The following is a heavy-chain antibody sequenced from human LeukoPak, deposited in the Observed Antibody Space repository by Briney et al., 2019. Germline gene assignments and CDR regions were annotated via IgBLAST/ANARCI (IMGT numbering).Heavy chain of an antibody. Sequence: SETLSVTCSVSGDSMSNFYWSWIRQPPGKGLEWIGYIDYSGSTSYNPSLKSRVTIAIDTSKNQFSLRLSSVAAADTAVYFCARGLSSTRRESDYWGQGTLVTVSS. CDR3: ARGLSSTRRESDY. CDR2: IDYSGST. J-gene: IGHJ4*02. D-gene: IGHD2-2*01. V-gene: IGHV4-59*01. CDR1: GDSMSNFY.